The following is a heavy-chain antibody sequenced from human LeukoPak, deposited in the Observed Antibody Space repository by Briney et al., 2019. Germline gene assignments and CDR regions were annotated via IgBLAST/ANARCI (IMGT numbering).Heavy chain of an antibody. V-gene: IGHV3-11*05. CDR2: ISSSSSYT. CDR1: GFTFSDYY. CDR3: ARGRQYQLPNPNWFDP. J-gene: IGHJ5*02. D-gene: IGHD2-2*01. Sequence: GGSLRLSCAASGFTFSDYYMSWIRQALGKGLEWVSYISSSSSYTSYADYVKGRFTISRDNAKNSLYLQMNSLRAEDTAVYYCARGRQYQLPNPNWFDPWGQGTLVTVSS.